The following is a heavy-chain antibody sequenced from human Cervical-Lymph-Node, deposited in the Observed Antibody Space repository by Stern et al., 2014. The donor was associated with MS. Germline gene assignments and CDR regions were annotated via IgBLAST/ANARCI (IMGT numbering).Heavy chain of an antibody. J-gene: IGHJ4*02. CDR1: GYTFVSYG. CDR3: ARDKMHAFDY. V-gene: IGHV1-18*01. D-gene: IGHD2-8*01. CDR2: INADSGDT. Sequence: QVQLVQSGPEVKKPGASVRVSCKPSGYTFVSYGISWVRQAPGQGLEWMGWINADSGDTNYARKVQGRVTMTRGTSAGTAYMELRSLRSDDTAVYFCARDKMHAFDYWGQGTPVTVSS.